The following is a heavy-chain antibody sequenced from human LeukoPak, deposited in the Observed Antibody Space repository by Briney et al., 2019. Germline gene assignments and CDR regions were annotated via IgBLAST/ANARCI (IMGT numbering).Heavy chain of an antibody. CDR1: GDSVSSNSVT. V-gene: IGHV6-1*01. D-gene: IGHD2-2*01. CDR2: TYYRSTWYN. Sequence: SQTLSLTCAISGDSVSSNSVTWNWIRQSPSRGLEWLGRTYYRSTWYNDYAVSVRGRITVNPDTSKNQFSLHLNSVTPEDTAVYYCARRLTQYDCFDPWGQGILVTVSS. CDR3: ARRLTQYDCFDP. J-gene: IGHJ5*02.